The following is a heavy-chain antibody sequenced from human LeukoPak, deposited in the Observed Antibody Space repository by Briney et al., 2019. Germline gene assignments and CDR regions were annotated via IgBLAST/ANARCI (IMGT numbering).Heavy chain of an antibody. CDR1: GDSVSSNSVT. V-gene: IGHV6-1*01. D-gene: IGHD2-2*01. CDR2: TYYRSTWYN. Sequence: SQTLSLTCAISGDSVSSNSVTWNWIRQSPSRGLEWLGRTYYRSTWYNDYAVSVRGRITVNPDTSKNQFSLHLNSVTPEDTAVYYCARRLTQYDCFDPWGQGILVTVSS. CDR3: ARRLTQYDCFDP. J-gene: IGHJ5*02.